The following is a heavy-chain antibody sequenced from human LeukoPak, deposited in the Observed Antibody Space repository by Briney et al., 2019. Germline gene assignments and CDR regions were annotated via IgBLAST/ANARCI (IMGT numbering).Heavy chain of an antibody. V-gene: IGHV4-61*10. Sequence: PSETLSLTCTVSGGSISSGSNYWSWIRQPAGKGLEWIGYIYYSGSTNYNPSLRSRVTISIDTSKNQFSLNLKSVTAADTAIYYCAREGLAARRGAFDIWGQGTVVSVSS. D-gene: IGHD6-6*01. CDR1: GGSISSGSNY. CDR3: AREGLAARRGAFDI. J-gene: IGHJ3*02. CDR2: IYYSGST.